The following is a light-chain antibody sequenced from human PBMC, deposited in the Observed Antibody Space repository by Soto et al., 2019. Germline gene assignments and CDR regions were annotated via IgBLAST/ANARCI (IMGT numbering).Light chain of an antibody. Sequence: IVLTQSPVTLAVSPGESAVLSCRASQSVSTSLAWYQHKHGQAPRLFIYDASKRAPGIPARFTGSGSGIDFTLTISSLEPEDIAVYYCQVRDVWPSFGQGT. V-gene: IGKV3-11*01. CDR2: DAS. CDR3: QVRDVWPS. J-gene: IGKJ1*01. CDR1: QSVSTS.